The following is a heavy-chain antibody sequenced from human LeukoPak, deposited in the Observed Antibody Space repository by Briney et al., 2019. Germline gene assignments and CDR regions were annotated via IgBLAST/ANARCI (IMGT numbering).Heavy chain of an antibody. CDR3: VRDRVGPDY. CDR1: GFTFSSYW. CDR2: LNADGSYT. J-gene: IGHJ4*02. Sequence: GGSLRLSCAASGFTFSSYWMHWVRQAPGKGLVWVSRLNADGSYTTYADSVKGRFTISRDNAKNILYLQMNSLRVEDTAVYYCVRDRVGPDYWGQGTLVTVSS. V-gene: IGHV3-74*01. D-gene: IGHD1-26*01.